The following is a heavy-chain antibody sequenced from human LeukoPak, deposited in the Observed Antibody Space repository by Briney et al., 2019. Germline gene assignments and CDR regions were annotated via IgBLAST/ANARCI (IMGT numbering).Heavy chain of an antibody. CDR1: GGSISSGSYY. CDR3: ARDFYDSSGYYYPADAFDI. Sequence: PSQTLSLTCTVSGGSISSGSYYWSWIRQPAGRGLEWIGRIYTSGSTNYNPSLKSRVTISVDTSKNQFSLKLSSVTAADTAVYYCARDFYDSSGYYYPADAFDIWGQGTIVTVSS. J-gene: IGHJ3*02. D-gene: IGHD3-22*01. V-gene: IGHV4-61*02. CDR2: IYTSGST.